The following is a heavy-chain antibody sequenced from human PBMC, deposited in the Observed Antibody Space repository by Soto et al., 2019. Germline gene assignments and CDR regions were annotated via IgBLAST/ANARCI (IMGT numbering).Heavy chain of an antibody. Sequence: EVQLVESGGGLIQPGGSLRLSGAASGFTVSRDYMSWVRQAPGKGLEWVSVIYTGGSTYYADSVKGRFTFSRDNSKNTLYLQMNSLRAEDTAVYYCARAYGGNPALFDPWGQGTLVTVSS. D-gene: IGHD4-17*01. CDR2: IYTGGST. CDR1: GFTVSRDY. CDR3: ARAYGGNPALFDP. J-gene: IGHJ5*02. V-gene: IGHV3-53*01.